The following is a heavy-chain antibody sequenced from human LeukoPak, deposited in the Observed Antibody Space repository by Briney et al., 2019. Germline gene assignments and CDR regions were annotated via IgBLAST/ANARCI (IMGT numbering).Heavy chain of an antibody. CDR3: ARDDCSGGSCYEW. Sequence: SETLSLTCTVSGGSISSSSYYWGWIRQPPGKGLEWIGSIYYSGSTNYNPSLKSRVTISVDTSKNQFSLKLSSVTAADTAVYYCARDDCSGGSCYEWWGQGTLVTVSS. CDR1: GGSISSSSYY. J-gene: IGHJ4*02. D-gene: IGHD2-15*01. CDR2: IYYSGST. V-gene: IGHV4-39*07.